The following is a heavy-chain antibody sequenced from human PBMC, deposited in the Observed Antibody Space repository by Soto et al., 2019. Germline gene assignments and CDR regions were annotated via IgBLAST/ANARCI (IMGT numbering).Heavy chain of an antibody. CDR1: GFTFSSYG. V-gene: IGHV3-33*01. CDR2: IWYDGSNK. CDR3: AGDNRGWLKLGTSGYGLDV. Sequence: GSLRLSCEASGFTFSSYGMHWVRQAPGKGLEWVAVIWYDGSNKYYANSVKGRFTISRDNSKNTLYLQMNSLRVEDTAVYYCAGDNRGWLKLGTSGYGLDVWGKGPRVTVSS. D-gene: IGHD7-27*01. J-gene: IGHJ6*04.